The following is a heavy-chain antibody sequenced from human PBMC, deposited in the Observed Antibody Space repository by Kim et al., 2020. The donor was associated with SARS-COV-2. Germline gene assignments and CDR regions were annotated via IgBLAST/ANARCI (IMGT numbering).Heavy chain of an antibody. Sequence: YSQKFQGRVTITRYTSASTAYMELSSLRSEDTVVYYCAREENSSGWYIDYWGQGTLVTVSS. CDR3: AREENSSGWYIDY. J-gene: IGHJ4*02. D-gene: IGHD6-19*01. V-gene: IGHV1-3*01.